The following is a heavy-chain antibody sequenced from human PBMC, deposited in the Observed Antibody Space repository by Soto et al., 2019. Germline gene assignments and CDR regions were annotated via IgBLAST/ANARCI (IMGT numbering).Heavy chain of an antibody. CDR3: GKGGLTIFGVGH. D-gene: IGHD3-3*01. J-gene: IGHJ4*02. V-gene: IGHV3-30*18. CDR2: ISFDGTKK. Sequence: QVYLVESGGGVVQPGRSLRLSCAASGFTFINYDMYWVRQAPGKGLEWVAGISFDGTKKSYADSVKGRFTISRDNSKDTLDLQMNSLRPEDTAVYYCGKGGLTIFGVGHWGQGTLVTVS. CDR1: GFTFINYD.